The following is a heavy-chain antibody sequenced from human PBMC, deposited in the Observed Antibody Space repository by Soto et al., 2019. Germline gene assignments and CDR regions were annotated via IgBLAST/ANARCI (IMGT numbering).Heavy chain of an antibody. CDR3: ARDVWCSV. CDR1: GGSISSGNYY. D-gene: IGHD2-21*01. Sequence: QVQLQEAGPGLVKPSETLSLTCTVSGGSISSGNYYWSWIRQSPGKGLEWIGYIYYDGRTNYNPSLKSRVTISADTSKSLCSLKLNSVTAADTAMYYCARDVWCSVWGQGTLVTVSS. J-gene: IGHJ4*02. CDR2: IYYDGRT. V-gene: IGHV4-61*01.